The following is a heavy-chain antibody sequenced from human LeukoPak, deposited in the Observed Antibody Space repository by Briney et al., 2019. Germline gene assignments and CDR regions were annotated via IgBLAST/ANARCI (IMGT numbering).Heavy chain of an antibody. V-gene: IGHV4-39*07. Sequence: SETLSLTCTVSGGSISSSSYYWGWIRQPPGKGLEWIGSIYYSGSTYYNPSLKSRVTISVDTSKNQFSLKLSSVTAADTAVYYCARLYRPNYYDSSGYSAYWGQGTLVTVSS. CDR3: ARLYRPNYYDSSGYSAY. D-gene: IGHD3-22*01. CDR1: GGSISSSSYY. J-gene: IGHJ4*02. CDR2: IYYSGST.